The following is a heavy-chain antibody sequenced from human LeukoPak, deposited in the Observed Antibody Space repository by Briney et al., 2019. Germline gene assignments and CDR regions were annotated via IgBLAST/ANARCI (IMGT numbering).Heavy chain of an antibody. Sequence: PGGSLRLSCAASGVTFSSYAMSWVRQAPGKGLEWVSAICGSGGSTYYADSVKGRFTISRDNTKNTLYLQMNSMRAEGTAVYYCAKVPGFQGRGVPIDYWGQGTLVTVSS. D-gene: IGHD3-10*01. CDR1: GVTFSSYA. V-gene: IGHV3-23*01. CDR3: AKVPGFQGRGVPIDY. CDR2: ICGSGGST. J-gene: IGHJ4*02.